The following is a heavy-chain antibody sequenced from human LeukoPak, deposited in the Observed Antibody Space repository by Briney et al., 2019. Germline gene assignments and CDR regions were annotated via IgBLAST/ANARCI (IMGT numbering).Heavy chain of an antibody. CDR3: ARGALHVFDY. D-gene: IGHD3-10*02. CDR2: ISTSGSTT. V-gene: IGHV3-48*03. J-gene: IGHJ4*02. CDR1: GFTFSDYE. Sequence: GGSLRLSCAASGFTFSDYEINWVRQAPGKGLEWVSCISTSGSTTYYADSVKGRFTISRDNAKNSLFLQMNTLTAEDTAVYYCARGALHVFDYWGQGAPVTVSS.